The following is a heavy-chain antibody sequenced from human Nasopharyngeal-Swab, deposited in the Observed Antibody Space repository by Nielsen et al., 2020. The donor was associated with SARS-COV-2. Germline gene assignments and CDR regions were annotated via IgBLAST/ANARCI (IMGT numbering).Heavy chain of an antibody. D-gene: IGHD3-22*01. J-gene: IGHJ4*02. V-gene: IGHV4-59*01. CDR2: IYYSGST. Sequence: SETLSLTCTVSGGSISSYYWSWIRQPPGKGLEWIGYIYYSGSTNYNPSLKSRVTISVDTSKNQFSLKLSSVTAADTAVYYCARVGTYYYDSSGYYPTPSFDYWGQGTLATVSS. CDR1: GGSISSYY. CDR3: ARVGTYYYDSSGYYPTPSFDY.